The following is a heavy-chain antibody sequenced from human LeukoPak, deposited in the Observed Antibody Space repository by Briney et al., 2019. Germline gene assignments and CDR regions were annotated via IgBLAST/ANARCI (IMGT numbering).Heavy chain of an antibody. Sequence: ASVKVSCKASGYTFTGYAMHWVRQAPGQRLEWMGWINAGNGNTKYSQKLQGRVTITRDTSATTAYMELSSLRSEDTAVYYCARDHSSSWYFDYWGQGTLVTVSS. D-gene: IGHD6-13*01. CDR1: GYTFTGYA. J-gene: IGHJ4*02. V-gene: IGHV1-3*01. CDR3: ARDHSSSWYFDY. CDR2: INAGNGNT.